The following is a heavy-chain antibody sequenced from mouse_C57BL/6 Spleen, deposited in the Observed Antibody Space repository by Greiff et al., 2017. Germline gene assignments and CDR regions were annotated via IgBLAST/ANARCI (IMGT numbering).Heavy chain of an antibody. CDR3: ARDEGGRSGVYWYFDV. D-gene: IGHD1-1*01. CDR1: GFTFSSYA. J-gene: IGHJ1*03. CDR2: ISDGGSYT. Sequence: EVQLQQSGGGLVKPGGSLKLSCAASGFTFSSYAMSWVRQTPEKRLEWVATISDGGSYTYYPDNVKGRFTISRDNAKNNLYLQMSHLKSEDTAMYYCARDEGGRSGVYWYFDVWGTGTTVTVSS. V-gene: IGHV5-4*01.